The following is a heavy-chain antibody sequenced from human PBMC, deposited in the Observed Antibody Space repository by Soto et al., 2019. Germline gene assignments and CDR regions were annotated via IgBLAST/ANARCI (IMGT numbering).Heavy chain of an antibody. CDR2: ISGSSDNI. J-gene: IGHJ5*02. V-gene: IGHV3-11*06. D-gene: IGHD2-2*01. CDR1: GFTFSDYF. Sequence: GGSLRLSCAASGFTFSDYFMSWIRQAPGKGLEWVSFISGSSDNIKYADSVKGRFTISRDNAKNSLYLQMNSLRAEDTAVYYCVRYSARIVVVPRVDGDNWLDPWGQGTLVTVSS. CDR3: VRYSARIVVVPRVDGDNWLDP.